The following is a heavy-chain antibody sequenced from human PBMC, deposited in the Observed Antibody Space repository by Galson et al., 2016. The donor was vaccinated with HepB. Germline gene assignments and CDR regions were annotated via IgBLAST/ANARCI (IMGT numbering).Heavy chain of an antibody. CDR3: ARAGPTKHTAIIK. Sequence: SLRLSCAASGFTVSNNYMSWVRQAPGKGLEFVSVIYSGGNTYYADSVKGRFTISRDNSKNTLYLQMNSLRADDTAVYYCARAGPTKHTAIIKWGQGTLVTVSS. CDR1: GFTVSNNY. V-gene: IGHV3-53*01. CDR2: IYSGGNT. D-gene: IGHD5-18*01. J-gene: IGHJ4*02.